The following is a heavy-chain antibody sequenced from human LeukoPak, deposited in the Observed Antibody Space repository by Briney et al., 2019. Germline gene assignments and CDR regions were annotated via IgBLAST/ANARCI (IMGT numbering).Heavy chain of an antibody. D-gene: IGHD2-15*01. J-gene: IGHJ4*02. CDR2: TYYRSKWYN. V-gene: IGHV6-1*01. CDR1: GDSVSSNSAA. CDR3: ARAEGCSGGSCRFDY. Sequence: SQTLSLTCAISGDSVSSNSAAWNWIRQSPSRGLEWLGRTYYRSKWYNDYAVSVKSRITINPDTSKNQFSLHLNSVTPEDTAVYYCARAEGCSGGSCRFDYWGQGTLVTVSS.